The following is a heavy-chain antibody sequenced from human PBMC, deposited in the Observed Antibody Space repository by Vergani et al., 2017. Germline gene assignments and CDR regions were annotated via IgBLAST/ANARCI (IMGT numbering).Heavy chain of an antibody. D-gene: IGHD3-3*01. CDR2: IYSGGSST. V-gene: IGHV3-23*03. CDR3: AKGGRFLEWLDD. Sequence: EVQLLESGGGLVQPGGSLRLSCAASGFTFSSYAMSWVRQAPGKGLEWVSVIYSGGSSTYYADSVKGRFTISRDNSKNTLYLQMNSLRAEDTAVYYCAKGGRFLEWLDDWGQGTLVTVSS. CDR1: GFTFSSYA. J-gene: IGHJ5*02.